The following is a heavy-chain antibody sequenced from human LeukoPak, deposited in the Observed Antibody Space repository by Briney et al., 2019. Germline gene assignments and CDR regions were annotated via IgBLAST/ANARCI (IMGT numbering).Heavy chain of an antibody. V-gene: IGHV3-21*01. D-gene: IGHD4-17*01. Sequence: GGSLRLSCAASGFTFSSYSMNWVRQAPGKGLEWVSSISSSSSYIYYADSVKGRFTISRDNAKNSLYLQMNSLRAEDTAVYYCARDSRDYGDYRDYFDYWGQGTLVTVSS. CDR2: ISSSSSYI. J-gene: IGHJ4*02. CDR3: ARDSRDYGDYRDYFDY. CDR1: GFTFSSYS.